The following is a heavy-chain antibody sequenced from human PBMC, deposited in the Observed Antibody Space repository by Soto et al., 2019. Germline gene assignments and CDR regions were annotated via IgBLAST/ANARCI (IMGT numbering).Heavy chain of an antibody. V-gene: IGHV4-31*03. J-gene: IGHJ6*01. CDR1: GASIYNGAYL. Sequence: TLSLTCSVSGASIYNGAYLSSWIRQHPGKGLEWIGYIYYTGSTYYNPSLKSRITISVDTSKTQFSLKLTSVTAEDTALYFCASSSFLRSGDLFHGLDVWGQGTTVTVSS. CDR3: ASSSFLRSGDLFHGLDV. CDR2: IYYTGST. D-gene: IGHD3-10*01.